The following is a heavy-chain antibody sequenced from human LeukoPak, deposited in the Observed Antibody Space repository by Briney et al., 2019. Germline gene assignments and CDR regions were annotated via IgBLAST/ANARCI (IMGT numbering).Heavy chain of an antibody. CDR2: VKPDGSEK. V-gene: IGHV3-7*01. D-gene: IGHD3-22*01. CDR1: GFTFSSYA. J-gene: IGHJ4*02. CDR3: ARDRGYYVFDY. Sequence: GGSLRLSCVASGFTFSSYAMSWVRQAPGKGLEWVAHVKPDGSEKSYVDSVKGRFTISRDNAQNSLYLQMNSLRAEDTAVYYCARDRGYYVFDYWGQGTLVTVSS.